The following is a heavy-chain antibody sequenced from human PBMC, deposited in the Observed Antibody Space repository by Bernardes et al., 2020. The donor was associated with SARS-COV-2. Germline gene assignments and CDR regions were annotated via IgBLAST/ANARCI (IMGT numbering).Heavy chain of an antibody. J-gene: IGHJ5*02. Sequence: SESLSLTCTASRRPFSGYYWRWLRQPPGKGLEWISDIARTGRTNFNPGAISQYIPDLKSRAIRSIDTSKNPFSLKLSSVTASDTAVYFGANGIWYAIDAWGQGILVTVSS. V-gene: IGHV4-34*01. CDR2: IARTGRT. CDR3: ANGIWYAIDA. CDR1: RRPFSGYY. D-gene: IGHD2-2*01.